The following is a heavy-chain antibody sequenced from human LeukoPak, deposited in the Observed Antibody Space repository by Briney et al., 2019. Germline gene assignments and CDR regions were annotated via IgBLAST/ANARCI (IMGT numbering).Heavy chain of an antibody. CDR1: GFTFSSYA. V-gene: IGHV3-23*01. D-gene: IGHD2-15*01. Sequence: GGSLRLSCAASGFTFSSYAMSWVRQAPGKGLEWVSGTSGSGGSTYYAGSVKGRFTISRDNPKNTLYLQMNSLRVEDTAVYYCAKNGGSQCYSHLDSWGQGTLVTVSS. CDR2: TSGSGGST. CDR3: AKNGGSQCYSHLDS. J-gene: IGHJ4*02.